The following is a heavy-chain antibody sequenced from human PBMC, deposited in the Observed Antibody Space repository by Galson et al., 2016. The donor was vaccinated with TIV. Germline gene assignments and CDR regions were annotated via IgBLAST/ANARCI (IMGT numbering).Heavy chain of an antibody. Sequence: SVKVSCKASGGTFNIYAISWVRQAPGQGLEWMGGILPIFGAATYAQKFQGRVTITADKPTNTAYMELSSLKSDDTAMYYCARPSSSCRGCSYYYYMDVWGKGTTVTVSS. D-gene: IGHD6-19*01. J-gene: IGHJ6*03. CDR2: ILPIFGAA. CDR1: GGTFNIYA. V-gene: IGHV1-69*06. CDR3: ARPSSSCRGCSYYYYMDV.